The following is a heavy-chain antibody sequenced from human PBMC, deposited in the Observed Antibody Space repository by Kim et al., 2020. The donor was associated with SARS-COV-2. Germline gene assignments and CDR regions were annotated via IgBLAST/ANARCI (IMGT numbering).Heavy chain of an antibody. Sequence: GRFTISRDNSKNTLYLKMNSLRAEDTAVYYCAKILQDYDGSGSYPPNFDYWGQGTLVTVSA. J-gene: IGHJ4*02. V-gene: IGHV3-23*01. CDR3: AKILQDYDGSGSYPPNFDY. D-gene: IGHD3-10*01.